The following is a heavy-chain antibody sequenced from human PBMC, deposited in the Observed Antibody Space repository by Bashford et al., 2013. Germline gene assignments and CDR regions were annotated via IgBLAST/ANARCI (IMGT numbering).Heavy chain of an antibody. J-gene: IGHJ6*02. CDR1: GFTFSTYG. D-gene: IGHD1-26*01. V-gene: IGHV3-48*02. CDR3: ARDPHSGSYWDYYYYYGMDV. CDR2: ITSSSSSI. Sequence: GGSLRLSCVGSGFTFSTYGMHWVRQAPGKGLEWVSCITSSSSSIYYADSVKGRFTISRDNAKNSLYLQMNSLRDEDTAVYYCARDPHSGSYWDYYYYYGMDVWGQGTTVTVSS.